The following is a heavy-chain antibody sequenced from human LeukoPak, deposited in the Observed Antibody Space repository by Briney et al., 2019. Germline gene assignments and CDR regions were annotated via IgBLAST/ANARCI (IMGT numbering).Heavy chain of an antibody. CDR3: AKGNYGATGDV. CDR1: GFTFSCYV. CDR2: ISGSGGST. V-gene: IGHV3-23*01. J-gene: IGHJ6*02. D-gene: IGHD4-17*01. Sequence: GESLRLSCAAPGFTFSCYVMSSVRQAPGKGLEWVSAISGSGGSTYYADSVKGRFTISRDNSKNTLYLQMNSLRAEDTAVYYCAKGNYGATGDVWGQGTTVTVSS.